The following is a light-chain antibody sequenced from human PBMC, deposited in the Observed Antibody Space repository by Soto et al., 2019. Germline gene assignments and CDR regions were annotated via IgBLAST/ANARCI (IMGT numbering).Light chain of an antibody. J-gene: IGLJ2*01. CDR2: KSD. V-gene: IGLV1-47*01. CDR1: DSNIGSNS. CDR3: ATWYDGLSGVL. Sequence: QSVLTQPPSASATPGQRVSITCSGSDSNIGSNSVHWYQQVPGMAPKLLVYKSDQRPSGVPDRFSGSKSVTSASLAISGLRAEDDAEYYCATWYDGLSGVLFGGGTKVTVL.